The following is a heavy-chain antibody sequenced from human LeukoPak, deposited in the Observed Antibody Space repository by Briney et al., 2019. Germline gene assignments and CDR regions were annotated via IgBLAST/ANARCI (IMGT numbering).Heavy chain of an antibody. CDR1: GFTFSTYS. CDR3: ARGAYGGRPYDY. CDR2: ISPSSSTT. Sequence: GGSLRLSCAASGFTFSTYSMNWVRQAPGKGLEWLSYISPSSSTTHYADSVKGRFTISRDNAKNALYLQMNNLRAEDTAVYYCARGAYGGRPYDYWGQGTLVTVSS. D-gene: IGHD4-17*01. J-gene: IGHJ4*02. V-gene: IGHV3-48*01.